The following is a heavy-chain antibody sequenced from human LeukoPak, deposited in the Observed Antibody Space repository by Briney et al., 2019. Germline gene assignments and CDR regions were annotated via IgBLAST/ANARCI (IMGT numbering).Heavy chain of an antibody. D-gene: IGHD5-24*01. CDR1: GFTFSAYG. J-gene: IGHJ4*02. CDR2: ISFDGSSK. Sequence: AGGSLRLSCAASGFTFSAYGMHWVRQAPGKGLEWVAVISFDGSSKDYAESVRGRFTVSRDNSKNTLYLQMNSLRAEDTAVYYCAKSGYNRFDYWGQGTLVTVSS. V-gene: IGHV3-30*18. CDR3: AKSGYNRFDY.